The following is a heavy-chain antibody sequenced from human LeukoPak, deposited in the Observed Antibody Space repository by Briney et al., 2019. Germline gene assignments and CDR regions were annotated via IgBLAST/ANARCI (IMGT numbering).Heavy chain of an antibody. Sequence: PSETLSLTCTVSGGSINNYYWSWIRQPAGKGLEWIGRIYTRGSTNYNPSLKSRVTMSVDTSKNQFSLKLSSVTAADTAVYYCARDGGTYGYNWFDPWGQGTLVTVSS. CDR2: IYTRGST. D-gene: IGHD1-1*01. CDR3: ARDGGTYGYNWFDP. J-gene: IGHJ5*02. CDR1: GGSINNYY. V-gene: IGHV4-4*07.